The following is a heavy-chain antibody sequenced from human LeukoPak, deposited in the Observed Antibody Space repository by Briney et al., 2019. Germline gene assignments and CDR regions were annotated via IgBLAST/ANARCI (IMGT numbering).Heavy chain of an antibody. V-gene: IGHV4-39*01. D-gene: IGHD2-15*01. CDR1: GGSISSSTYY. Sequence: PSETLSLTCTVSGGSISSSTYYWAWIRQPPGKGREWIGTIYYSGSTYYNPSLKSRVTISVDTSKNQFSLKLASLTAADTAVYYCARYRGCSGGSCYRWFDPWGQGTLVTVSS. J-gene: IGHJ5*02. CDR2: IYYSGST. CDR3: ARYRGCSGGSCYRWFDP.